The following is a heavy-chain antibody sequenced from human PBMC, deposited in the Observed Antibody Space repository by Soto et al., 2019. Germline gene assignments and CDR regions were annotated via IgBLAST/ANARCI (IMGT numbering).Heavy chain of an antibody. V-gene: IGHV4-31*03. CDR2: IYYSGST. J-gene: IGHJ3*02. CDR1: GGSIISGGYY. Sequence: PSETLSLTCTVSGGSIISGGYYWIWIRQHPGKGLEWIGYIYYSGSTYYNPSLKSRVTISVDTSKNQFSLKLSSVTAADTAVYYCARVCGGDCHNAFDIWGQGTMVTVSS. CDR3: ARVCGGDCHNAFDI. D-gene: IGHD2-21*02.